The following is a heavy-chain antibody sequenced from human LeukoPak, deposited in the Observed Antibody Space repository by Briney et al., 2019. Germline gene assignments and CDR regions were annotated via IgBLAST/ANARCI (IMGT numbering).Heavy chain of an antibody. Sequence: GASVKVSCKASDYTFTSYGISWVRQAPGQGLEWMGWISPYSDNTNYAQNLQGRVTMTTDTSTSTAYMELRSLTSDDTAMYYCARGGSFSIAAARVYYFDYWGQGTLVTVSS. D-gene: IGHD6-13*01. V-gene: IGHV1-18*01. J-gene: IGHJ4*02. CDR1: DYTFTSYG. CDR3: ARGGSFSIAAARVYYFDY. CDR2: ISPYSDNT.